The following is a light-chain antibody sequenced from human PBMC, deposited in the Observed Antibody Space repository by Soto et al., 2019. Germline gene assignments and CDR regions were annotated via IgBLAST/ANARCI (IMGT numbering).Light chain of an antibody. Sequence: QSALTQPASVSGSPGQSITISCTGTSSDVGGYKYVSWYQQHPGKAPKLMIYEVSNRPSGVSDRFSGSKSGNTASLTISGLQAEDEADYYCSSYTSSSPCVFGTGTSSPS. CDR1: SSDVGGYKY. V-gene: IGLV2-14*01. CDR3: SSYTSSSPCV. CDR2: EVS. J-gene: IGLJ1*01.